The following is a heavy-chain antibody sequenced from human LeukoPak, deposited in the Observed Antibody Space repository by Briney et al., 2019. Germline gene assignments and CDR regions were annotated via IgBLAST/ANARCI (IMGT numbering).Heavy chain of an antibody. Sequence: SGGSLRLSCAASGFTFSSYSMNWVRQAPGKGLEWVSSISSSSSYIYYADSVKGRFTISRDNAKNSLYLQMNSLRAEDTAVYYCARESSGNYNPLGYMDVWGKGTTVTVSS. CDR3: ARESSGNYNPLGYMDV. D-gene: IGHD3-10*01. J-gene: IGHJ6*03. V-gene: IGHV3-21*01. CDR1: GFTFSSYS. CDR2: ISSSSSYI.